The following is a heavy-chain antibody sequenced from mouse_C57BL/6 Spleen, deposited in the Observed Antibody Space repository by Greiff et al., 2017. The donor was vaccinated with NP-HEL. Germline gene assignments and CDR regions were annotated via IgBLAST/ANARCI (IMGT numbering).Heavy chain of an antibody. Sequence: LVESGPELVKPGASVKISCKASGYAFSSSWMNWVKQRPGKGLEWIGRIYPGDGDTNYNGKFKGKATLTADKSSSTAYMQLRSLTSEDAAVYFCARSGGSPLDYWGQGTTLTVSS. CDR1: GYAFSSSW. J-gene: IGHJ2*01. CDR2: IYPGDGDT. V-gene: IGHV1-82*01. D-gene: IGHD1-1*01. CDR3: ARSGGSPLDY.